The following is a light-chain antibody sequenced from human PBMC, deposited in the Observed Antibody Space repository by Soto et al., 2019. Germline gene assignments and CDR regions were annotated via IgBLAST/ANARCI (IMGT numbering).Light chain of an antibody. Sequence: VLTQSQATLSLSPGDIATLSCSASQSVSNNYLAWYQQKPGQAPRLLIYDASNRATGIPARFSGSGSGTDFTLTISSLEPEDFAVYYCQQHSNWPITFGQGTKLEIK. CDR2: DAS. CDR1: QSVSNNY. V-gene: IGKV3-11*01. CDR3: QQHSNWPIT. J-gene: IGKJ5*01.